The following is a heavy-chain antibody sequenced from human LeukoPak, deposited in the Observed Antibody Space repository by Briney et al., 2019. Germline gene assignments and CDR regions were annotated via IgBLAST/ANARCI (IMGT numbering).Heavy chain of an antibody. J-gene: IGHJ4*02. Sequence: SETLSLTGAVYGGSFSGYYWSWIRQPPGKGLEWIGEINHSGSTNYNPSLKSRVTISVDTSKNQFSLKLSSVTAADTAVCYCARHINLVHVFDYWGQGTLVTVSS. CDR2: INHSGST. CDR1: GGSFSGYY. CDR3: ARHINLVHVFDY. V-gene: IGHV4-34*01. D-gene: IGHD2-21*01.